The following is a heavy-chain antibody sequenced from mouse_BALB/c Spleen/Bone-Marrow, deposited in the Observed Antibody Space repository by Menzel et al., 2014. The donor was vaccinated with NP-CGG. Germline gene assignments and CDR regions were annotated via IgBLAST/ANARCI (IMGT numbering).Heavy chain of an antibody. J-gene: IGHJ4*01. Sequence: EVKLVESGPELVKPGASMKISCRASGYSFTGYTINWVKQSHGEHLEWIGLINPYNDDTNYNQKFKGKATLTVDKSSSTAYMELLSLTSEDSTVYYCARLGLRLAMDYWGQGTSVTVSS. D-gene: IGHD2-2*01. CDR1: GYSFTGYT. CDR3: ARLGLRLAMDY. V-gene: IGHV1-26*01. CDR2: INPYNDDT.